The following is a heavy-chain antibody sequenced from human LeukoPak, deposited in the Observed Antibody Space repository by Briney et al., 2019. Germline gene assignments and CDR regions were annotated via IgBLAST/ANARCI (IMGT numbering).Heavy chain of an antibody. V-gene: IGHV3-48*03. Sequence: GGSLRLSCAASGFTFSSYEMNWFRQAPGKGLEWVSYISSSGVHTEYGDSVKGRFTISRDNGKNSVYLQMNSLRADDTAVYYCARQDLWQHCDSWGQGALVTVSS. CDR2: ISSSGVHT. J-gene: IGHJ4*02. CDR3: ARQDLWQHCDS. D-gene: IGHD2-21*01. CDR1: GFTFSSYE.